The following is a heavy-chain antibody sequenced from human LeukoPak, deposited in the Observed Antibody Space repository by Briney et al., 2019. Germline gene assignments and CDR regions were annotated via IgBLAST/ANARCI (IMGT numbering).Heavy chain of an antibody. CDR2: ISSSSSYI. D-gene: IGHD3-10*01. V-gene: IGHV3-21*01. CDR3: ARDVRGVHFDY. CDR1: GFTFRSYA. J-gene: IGHJ4*02. Sequence: GGSLRLSCAASGFTFRSYAMTWVRQAPVKGLEWVSSISSSSSYIYYADSVKGRFTISRDNAKNSLYLQMNSLRAEDTAVYYCARDVRGVHFDYWGQGTLVTVSS.